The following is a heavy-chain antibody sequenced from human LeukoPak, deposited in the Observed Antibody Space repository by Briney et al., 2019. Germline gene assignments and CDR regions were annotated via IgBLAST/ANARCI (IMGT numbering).Heavy chain of an antibody. J-gene: IGHJ4*02. Sequence: SQTLSLTCTVSGDSISGYYWSWIRQPPGKGLEWIGYIYYSGSTKYNPSLKSRVTISVDTSKNQFSLKLSSVTAADTAVYYCARDRGRVNSSGWLDYWGQGTLVTVSS. CDR3: ARDRGRVNSSGWLDY. V-gene: IGHV4-59*01. CDR2: IYYSGST. CDR1: GDSISGYY. D-gene: IGHD6-19*01.